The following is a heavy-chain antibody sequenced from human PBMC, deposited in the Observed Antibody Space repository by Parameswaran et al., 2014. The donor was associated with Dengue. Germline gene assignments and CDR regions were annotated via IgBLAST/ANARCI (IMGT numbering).Heavy chain of an antibody. CDR3: ARDQNPWESYFYHYGMDV. Sequence: WIRQPPGKGLEWIGYIYYNGSTHYNPSLKSRVSMSVDTSKNQFSLRVRSVTAADSAVYYCARDQNPWESYFYHYGMDVWGQGTTVTVSS. J-gene: IGHJ6*02. D-gene: IGHD1-26*01. CDR2: IYYNGST. V-gene: IGHV4-31*02.